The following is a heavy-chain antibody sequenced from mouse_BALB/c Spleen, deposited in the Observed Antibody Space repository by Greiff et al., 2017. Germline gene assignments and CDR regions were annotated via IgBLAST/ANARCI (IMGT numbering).Heavy chain of an antibody. CDR2: INPSTGYT. CDR1: GYTFTSYW. V-gene: IGHV1-7*01. J-gene: IGHJ2*01. Sequence: QVQLKQSGAELAKPGASVKMSCKASGYTFTSYWMHWVKQRPGQGLEWIGYINPSTGYTEYNQKFKDKATLTADKSSSTAYMQLSSLTSEDSAVYYCARHLITVVPYFDYWGQGTTLTVSS. D-gene: IGHD1-1*01. CDR3: ARHLITVVPYFDY.